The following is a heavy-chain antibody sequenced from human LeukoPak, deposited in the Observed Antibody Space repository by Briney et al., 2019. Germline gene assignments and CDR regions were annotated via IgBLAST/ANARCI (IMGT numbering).Heavy chain of an antibody. CDR2: ISAYNGNT. D-gene: IGHD6-13*01. CDR3: ARDRYSSYHYYYMDV. J-gene: IGHJ6*03. V-gene: IGHV1-18*01. CDR1: GYTFTSYG. Sequence: GASVKVSCKASGYTFTSYGISWVRQAPGQGLECMGWISAYNGNTNYAQKLQGRVTMTTDTSTSTAYMELRSLRSDDTAVYYCARDRYSSYHYYYMDVWGKGTTVTISS.